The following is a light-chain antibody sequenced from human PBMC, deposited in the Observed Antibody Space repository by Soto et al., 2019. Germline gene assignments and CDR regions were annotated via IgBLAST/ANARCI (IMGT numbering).Light chain of an antibody. J-gene: IGLJ1*01. CDR1: SSDVGRYNF. V-gene: IGLV2-14*03. Sequence: QSVLTQPASVSGSPGQSITISCTGTSSDVGRYNFVSWYQQHPGKAPQLMIYDVSNRPSGVSNRCSGSKSGNTAALTISGLQAEDEADYYCSSYTTSSPRVFGSGTKVTVL. CDR2: DVS. CDR3: SSYTTSSPRV.